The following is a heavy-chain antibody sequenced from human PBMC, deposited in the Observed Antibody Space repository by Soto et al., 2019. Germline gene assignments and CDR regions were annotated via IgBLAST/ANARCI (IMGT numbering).Heavy chain of an antibody. D-gene: IGHD3-22*01. CDR1: GFTFSSYS. V-gene: IGHV3-21*01. J-gene: IGHJ4*02. CDR3: ARELKYYDSSGYYG. CDR2: ISSSSSYI. Sequence: GSLRLSCAASGFTFSSYSMNWVRQAPGKGLEWVSSISSSSSYIYYADSVKGRFTISRDNAKNSLYLQMNSLRAEDTAVYYCARELKYYDSSGYYGWGQGTLVTVSS.